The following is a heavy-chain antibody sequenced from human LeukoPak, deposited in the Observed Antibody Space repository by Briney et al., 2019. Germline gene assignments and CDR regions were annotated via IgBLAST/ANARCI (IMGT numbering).Heavy chain of an antibody. D-gene: IGHD2-15*01. J-gene: IGHJ4*02. CDR3: ARRRYCSGGSCYPSPLFDY. V-gene: IGHV3-30*04. CDR1: GFTFSSYA. CDR2: ISYDGSNK. Sequence: GRSLRLSCAASGFTFSSYAMHWVRQAPGKGLEWVAVISYDGSNKYYADSVKGRFTISRDNSKNTLYLQMNSLRAEDTAVYYCARRRYCSGGSCYPSPLFDYWGQGTLVTVSS.